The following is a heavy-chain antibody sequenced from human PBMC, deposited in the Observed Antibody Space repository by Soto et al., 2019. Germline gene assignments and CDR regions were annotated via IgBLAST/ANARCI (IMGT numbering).Heavy chain of an antibody. D-gene: IGHD1-26*01. CDR1: GYTFTSYA. J-gene: IGHJ2*01. Sequence: ASVKVSCKASGYTFTSYAMHWVRQAPGQRLEWMGWINAGNGNTKYSQKFQGRVTITRDTSASTAYMELSSLRSEDTAVYYCARGGSLHWYFYLWGRGSLVTVSS. CDR2: INAGNGNT. CDR3: ARGGSLHWYFYL. V-gene: IGHV1-3*01.